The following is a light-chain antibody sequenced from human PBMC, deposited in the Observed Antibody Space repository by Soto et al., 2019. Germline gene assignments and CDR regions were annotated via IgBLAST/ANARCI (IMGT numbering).Light chain of an antibody. V-gene: IGLV2-23*02. Sequence: SALPQPASVSGSPGQSITISCTGTSSDVGSYNLVSWYQQHPGKAPKLMIYEVSKRPSGVSNRFSGSKSGNTASLTISGLQAEDEADDYCCSYAGSRVVFGGGTKLTVL. J-gene: IGLJ2*01. CDR2: EVS. CDR3: CSYAGSRVV. CDR1: SSDVGSYNL.